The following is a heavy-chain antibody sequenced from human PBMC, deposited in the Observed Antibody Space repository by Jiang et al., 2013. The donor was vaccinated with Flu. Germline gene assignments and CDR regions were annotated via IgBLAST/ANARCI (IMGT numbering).Heavy chain of an antibody. Sequence: VSSNSAAWSWIRQSPSRGLEWLGRTYYRSKWYNDYAVSVKSRITINPDTSKNQFSLQLNSVTPEDTAVYYCARGGGRLDYWGQGTLVTVSS. D-gene: IGHD2-15*01. J-gene: IGHJ4*02. V-gene: IGHV6-1*01. CDR2: TYYRSKWYN. CDR1: VSSNSAA. CDR3: ARGGGRLDY.